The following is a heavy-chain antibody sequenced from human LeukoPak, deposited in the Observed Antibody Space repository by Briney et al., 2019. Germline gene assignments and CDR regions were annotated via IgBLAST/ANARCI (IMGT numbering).Heavy chain of an antibody. CDR1: GFMFSSYG. Sequence: PGGSLRLSCAASGFMFSSYGMHWVRQAPGKGLEWVAFIQYDGSKEYYADSVKGRFTISRDKYKNTLYLQMNSLRAEDTAVYYCAKDKQSQGLLWFGEYDYWGQGTLVTVSS. V-gene: IGHV3-30*02. CDR3: AKDKQSQGLLWFGEYDY. D-gene: IGHD3-10*01. CDR2: IQYDGSKE. J-gene: IGHJ4*02.